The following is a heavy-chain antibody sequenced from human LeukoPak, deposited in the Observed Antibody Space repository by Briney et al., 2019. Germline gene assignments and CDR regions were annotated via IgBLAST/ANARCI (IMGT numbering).Heavy chain of an antibody. CDR2: IYYIEST. J-gene: IGHJ4*02. D-gene: IGHD3-22*01. V-gene: IGHV4-59*08. CDR1: GGSISSYY. CDR3: ARLAGGEDYYDSSGYYFDY. Sequence: SETLSLTCTVSGGSISSYYWSWIRQPAGKGLEWIGYIYYIESTNYNPSLKRRVTISVDTSKNQYSLKLSSVTAADTAVYYCARLAGGEDYYDSSGYYFDYWGQGTLVTVSS.